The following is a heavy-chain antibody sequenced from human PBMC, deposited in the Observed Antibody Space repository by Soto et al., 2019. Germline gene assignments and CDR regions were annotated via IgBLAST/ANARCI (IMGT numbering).Heavy chain of an antibody. D-gene: IGHD5-12*01. CDR2: INAGNGNT. V-gene: IGHV1-3*01. J-gene: IGHJ6*02. Sequence: QVPLVQSGAEVKKPGASVKVSCKASGYTFTSYAMHWVRQAPGQRLEWMGWINAGNGNTKYSQKFQGRVTITRDTSSRTAYMELRSLRSEDTAVYYCARDKMGYRGYDSYYYGMDVWGQGTTVTVSS. CDR1: GYTFTSYA. CDR3: ARDKMGYRGYDSYYYGMDV.